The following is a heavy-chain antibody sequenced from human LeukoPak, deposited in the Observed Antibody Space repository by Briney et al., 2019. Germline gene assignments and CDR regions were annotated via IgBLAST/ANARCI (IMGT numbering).Heavy chain of an antibody. Sequence: SETLSLICTVSGGSISSYYWSWIRPPPGKGLEWIGYIYTSGSTNYNPSLKSRVTISVDTSKNQFSLKLSSVTAADTAVYYCARRGPEGSRSGPIWFDPWGQGTLVTVSS. V-gene: IGHV4-4*09. D-gene: IGHD3-3*01. CDR1: GGSISSYY. CDR3: ARRGPEGSRSGPIWFDP. CDR2: IYTSGST. J-gene: IGHJ5*02.